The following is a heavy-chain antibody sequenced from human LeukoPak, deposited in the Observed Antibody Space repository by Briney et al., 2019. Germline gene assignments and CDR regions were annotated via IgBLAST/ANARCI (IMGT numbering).Heavy chain of an antibody. CDR2: IKPDGSEK. CDR3: ARLGSYPDFDY. V-gene: IGHV3-7*01. Sequence: PGGSLRLSCAASGFTFSTYWMSWLRQAPGKGLEWVANIKPDGSEKYYVDSVKGRFTFSRDNAKNSLYLQMNSLRAEDTAVYYCARLGSYPDFDYWGQGTLVTVSS. D-gene: IGHD1-26*01. CDR1: GFTFSTYW. J-gene: IGHJ4*02.